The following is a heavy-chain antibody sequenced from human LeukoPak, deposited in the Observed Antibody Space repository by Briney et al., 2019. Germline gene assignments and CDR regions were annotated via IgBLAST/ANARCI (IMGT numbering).Heavy chain of an antibody. Sequence: SQTLSLTCALSGDSLSRNSAAWDWLRQSAWRGLEWLGRTYYRSKLYNDYAVSVKSRITIHPDASKNQFSLQLNSVTPEDTAVYYCARGGYGDYFPRFDYWGQGTLVTVSS. CDR3: ARGGYGDYFPRFDY. CDR1: GDSLSRNSAA. D-gene: IGHD4-17*01. J-gene: IGHJ4*02. V-gene: IGHV6-1*01. CDR2: TYYRSKLYN.